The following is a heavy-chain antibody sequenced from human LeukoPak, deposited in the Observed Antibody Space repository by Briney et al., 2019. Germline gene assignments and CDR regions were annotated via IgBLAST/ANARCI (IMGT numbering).Heavy chain of an antibody. CDR3: ARYGDYYYYYMDV. CDR1: AYSMSSGYY. D-gene: IGHD4-17*01. J-gene: IGHJ6*03. CDR2: FYNSGSL. Sequence: SETLSLTCNVSAYSMSSGYYWGWVRQPPGKGLQWIGTFYNSGSLNYNPSLKSRVTISVDTSKNQFSLKLSSVTAADTAVYYCARYGDYYYYYMDVWGKGTTVTVSS. V-gene: IGHV4-38-2*02.